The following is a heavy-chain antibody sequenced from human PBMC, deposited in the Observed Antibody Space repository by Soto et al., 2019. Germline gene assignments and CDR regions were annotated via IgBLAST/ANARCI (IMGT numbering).Heavy chain of an antibody. CDR2: ISGSGGST. Sequence: EVQLLESGGGLVQPGGSLRLSCAASGFTFSSYAMSWVRQAPGKGLEWVSAISGSGGSTYYADSVKGRFTISRDNSKNTRYLQMNSLRAEDTAVYYCALREMGCSGGSCYSLPYYYYYMEVWGKGTTVTVSS. J-gene: IGHJ6*03. V-gene: IGHV3-23*01. CDR1: GFTFSSYA. D-gene: IGHD2-15*01. CDR3: ALREMGCSGGSCYSLPYYYYYMEV.